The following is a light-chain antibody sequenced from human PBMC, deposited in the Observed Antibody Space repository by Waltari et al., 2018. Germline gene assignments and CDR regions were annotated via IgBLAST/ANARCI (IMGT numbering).Light chain of an antibody. Sequence: QAVVTQEPSLAVSPGGTVPPTSASSTGAITSGHYPYWFQQKPGQAPRTLIYETSNKHSWTPARFSGSLLGGKAALTLSGAQPEDEADYYCLLSYSGARVFGGGTKLTVL. CDR3: LLSYSGARV. CDR1: TGAITSGHY. CDR2: ETS. V-gene: IGLV7-46*01. J-gene: IGLJ3*02.